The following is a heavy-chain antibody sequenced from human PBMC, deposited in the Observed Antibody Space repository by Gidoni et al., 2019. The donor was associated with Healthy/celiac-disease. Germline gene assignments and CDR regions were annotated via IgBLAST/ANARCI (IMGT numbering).Heavy chain of an antibody. J-gene: IGHJ4*02. CDR2: IWYDGSNK. V-gene: IGHV3-33*08. CDR3: ARSPPHLYDSSGYYYPGGIDY. D-gene: IGHD3-22*01. Sequence: QVQLVESGGGVVQPGRSLRLSCAASGFTFSSYGMHCVRQAPGKGLEWVAVIWYDGSNKYYADSVKGRFTISRDNSKNTLYLQMNSLRAEDTAVYYCARSPPHLYDSSGYYYPGGIDYWGQGTLVTVSS. CDR1: GFTFSSYG.